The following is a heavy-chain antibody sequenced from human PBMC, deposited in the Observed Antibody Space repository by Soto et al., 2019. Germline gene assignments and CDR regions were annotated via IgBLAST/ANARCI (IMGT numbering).Heavy chain of an antibody. D-gene: IGHD6-13*01. CDR2: IYSSGST. Sequence: SETLSLTCTVSGGAINSYYWTWIRQPAGKGLEWIGRIYSSGSTKYNPSLQSRVTMSLDTSKNQFSLRLTSVTAADTAVYYCARSGYSSSDFDHWGQGTLVTVS. CDR1: GGAINSYY. CDR3: ARSGYSSSDFDH. V-gene: IGHV4-4*07. J-gene: IGHJ4*03.